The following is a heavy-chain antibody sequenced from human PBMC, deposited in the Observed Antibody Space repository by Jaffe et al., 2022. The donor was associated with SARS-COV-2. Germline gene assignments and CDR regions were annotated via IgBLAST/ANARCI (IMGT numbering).Heavy chain of an antibody. CDR1: GFTFSTYA. CDR2: IGVSGGDT. J-gene: IGHJ4*02. CDR3: AKDHGAQHYYFDF. V-gene: IGHV3-23*01. D-gene: IGHD3-3*02. Sequence: EVRLLESGGDLVQPGGSLRLSCAASGFTFSTYAMNWVRQAPGKGLEWVSTIGVSGGDTYYADSAKGRFTISRDNSKNTLYLQMNSLRAEDAAVYYCAKDHGAQHYYFDFWGQGTLVTVSS.